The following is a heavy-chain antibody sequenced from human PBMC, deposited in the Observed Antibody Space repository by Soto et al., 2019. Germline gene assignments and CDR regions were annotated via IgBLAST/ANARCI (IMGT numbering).Heavy chain of an antibody. CDR3: AGYRREAVAGYTLDN. D-gene: IGHD6-13*01. Sequence: SETLSLTCTVSGGSISSNYWTWIRQPPGKGLEWIGYVYNSGSTNYNPSLKSRVTISEDTSKSQSSLKVNSMTAADTAVYYCAGYRREAVAGYTLDNWGQGILVTVSS. CDR2: VYNSGST. J-gene: IGHJ4*02. CDR1: GGSISSNY. V-gene: IGHV4-59*01.